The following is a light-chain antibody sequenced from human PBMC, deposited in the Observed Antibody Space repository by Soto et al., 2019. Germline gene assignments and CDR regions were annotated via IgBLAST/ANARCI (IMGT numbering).Light chain of an antibody. Sequence: DIQMTQSPSSLCASVGDRVTITCRTSQSIGSYLNWYQQEPGKAPKPLMYGAFNLRSGVPSRFSGGGSGTEFTLTINSLQPEDFATYYCQQTYIAPHTFGGGTNVEIK. CDR1: QSIGSY. CDR3: QQTYIAPHT. CDR2: GAF. V-gene: IGKV1-39*01. J-gene: IGKJ4*01.